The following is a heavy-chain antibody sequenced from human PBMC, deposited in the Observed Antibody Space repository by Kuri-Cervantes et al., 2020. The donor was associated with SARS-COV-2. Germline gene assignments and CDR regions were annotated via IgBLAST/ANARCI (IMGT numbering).Heavy chain of an antibody. CDR2: IYHSGST. D-gene: IGHD3-3*01. Sequence: SETLSLTCAVSGGSISSSNWWSWVRQPPGKGLEWIGEIYHSGSTNYNPSLKSRVTISVDKSKNQFSLKLSSVTAADTAVYYCARHHYDFWSGYHENWFDSWGQGTLVTVSS. CDR1: GGSISSSNW. CDR3: ARHHYDFWSGYHENWFDS. V-gene: IGHV4-4*02. J-gene: IGHJ5*01.